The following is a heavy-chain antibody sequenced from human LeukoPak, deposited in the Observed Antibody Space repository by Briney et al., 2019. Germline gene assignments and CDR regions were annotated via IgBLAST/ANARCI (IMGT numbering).Heavy chain of an antibody. CDR3: AKSYYYHSGSFDY. D-gene: IGHD3-10*01. Sequence: GRSLRLSCAASGFTFSTFNMHWVRQAPGKGLEWVAVFSSDGRSTFYAENVQGRFTLSRDNSKNSLSLQMNSLRAEDTAVYYCAKSYYYHSGSFDYWGQGTLVTVSS. V-gene: IGHV3-30*18. J-gene: IGHJ4*02. CDR1: GFTFSTFN. CDR2: FSSDGRST.